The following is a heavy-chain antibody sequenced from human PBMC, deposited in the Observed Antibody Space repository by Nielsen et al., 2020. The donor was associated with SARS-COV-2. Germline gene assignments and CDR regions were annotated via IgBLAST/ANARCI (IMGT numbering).Heavy chain of an antibody. D-gene: IGHD2-2*01. CDR3: ARFRVGSTSWFDP. J-gene: IGHJ5*02. CDR2: ISAYNGNT. V-gene: IGHV1-18*04. CDR1: GYTFTGYY. Sequence: ASVKVSCKASGYTFTGYYMHWVRQAPGQGLEWMGWISAYNGNTNYAQKLQGRVTMTTDTSTSTAYMELRSLRSDDTAVYYCARFRVGSTSWFDPWGQGTLVTVSS.